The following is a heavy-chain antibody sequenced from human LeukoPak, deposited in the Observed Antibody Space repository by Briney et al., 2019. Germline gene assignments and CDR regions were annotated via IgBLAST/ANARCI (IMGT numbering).Heavy chain of an antibody. J-gene: IGHJ4*02. CDR1: GFTFDDYT. CDR3: AKDRSLGIGGGFDY. V-gene: IGHV3-43*01. Sequence: GGSLRLSCAASGFTFDDYTMHWVRQAPGKGLEWVSLISWDGGSTYYADSVKGRFTISRDNSKNSLYLQMNSLRTEDTALYYCAKDRSLGIGGGFDYWGQGTLVTVSS. CDR2: ISWDGGST. D-gene: IGHD3-16*01.